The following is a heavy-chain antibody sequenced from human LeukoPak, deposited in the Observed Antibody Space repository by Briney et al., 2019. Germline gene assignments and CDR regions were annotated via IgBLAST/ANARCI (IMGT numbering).Heavy chain of an antibody. D-gene: IGHD1-26*01. CDR1: GGSFSGDY. Sequence: PPETLSHTCAVYGGSFSGDYWSGIRQPPGKGVERIGEINHSGSTNYNPSLKSLVTILVDTSKNQFSLKRSSVTAADTAVYYCARESFYGWRQRFDFWGQGTLVTVSS. CDR3: ARESFYGWRQRFDF. V-gene: IGHV4-34*01. J-gene: IGHJ4*01. CDR2: INHSGST.